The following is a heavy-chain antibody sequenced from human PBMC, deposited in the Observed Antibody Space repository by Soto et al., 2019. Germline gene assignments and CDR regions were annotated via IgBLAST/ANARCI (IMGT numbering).Heavy chain of an antibody. CDR3: AKAGPGSSSPPFDS. D-gene: IGHD6-13*01. Sequence: GGSLRLCCAASGFTFSSYAMSWVRQAPGKGLEWVSAISGSAGSAYYADSVKGRFTISRDNSKNTLYLQMNSLRADDTAVYFCAKAGPGSSSPPFDSWGRGTLVTVSS. V-gene: IGHV3-23*01. CDR1: GFTFSSYA. CDR2: ISGSAGSA. J-gene: IGHJ4*02.